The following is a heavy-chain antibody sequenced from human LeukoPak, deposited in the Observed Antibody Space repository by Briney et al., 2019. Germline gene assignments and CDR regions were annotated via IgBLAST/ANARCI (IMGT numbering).Heavy chain of an antibody. V-gene: IGHV3-74*01. CDR2: INIDGSST. J-gene: IGHJ4*02. CDR3: ARDYYDSSGYYGRGSFDY. CDR1: RFTFSSYW. D-gene: IGHD3-22*01. Sequence: GGSLRLSCAASRFTFSSYWVEWVRQAPGEGLVWVSRINIDGSSTIYADSVKGRFTISRDNAKNTLYLQMNSLRAEDTAVYYCARDYYDSSGYYGRGSFDYWGQGTLVTVSS.